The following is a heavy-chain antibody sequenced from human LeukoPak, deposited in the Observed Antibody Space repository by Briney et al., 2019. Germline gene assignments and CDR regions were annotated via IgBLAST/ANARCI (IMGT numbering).Heavy chain of an antibody. V-gene: IGHV3-23*01. CDR3: AKGLFAVGASSFLNDY. CDR2: VSGSGGST. Sequence: PGGSLRLSCAASGFTFSSYAMSWVRQAPGKGLEWVSAVSGSGGSTYYGDSVKGRFTISRDNSKNTLYLQMNSLRAEDTAVYYCAKGLFAVGASSFLNDYWGQGTLVTVSS. J-gene: IGHJ4*02. D-gene: IGHD1-26*01. CDR1: GFTFSSYA.